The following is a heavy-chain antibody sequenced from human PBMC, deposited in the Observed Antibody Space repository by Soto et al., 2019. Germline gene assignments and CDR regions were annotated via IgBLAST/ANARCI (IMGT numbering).Heavy chain of an antibody. CDR2: TYYRSKWYN. CDR1: GDSVSSNSAA. D-gene: IGHD6-6*01. Sequence: SQTLSLTCAISGDSVSSNSAAWNWIRQSPSRGLEWLGRTYYRSKWYNDYAVSAKSRITINPDTSKNQFSLQLNSVTPEDTAVYYCARSSIAPRLFMYPFDYWGQGTLVTVSS. CDR3: ARSSIAPRLFMYPFDY. V-gene: IGHV6-1*01. J-gene: IGHJ4*02.